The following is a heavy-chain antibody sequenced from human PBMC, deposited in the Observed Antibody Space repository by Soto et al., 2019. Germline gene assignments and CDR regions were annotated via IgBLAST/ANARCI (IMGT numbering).Heavy chain of an antibody. J-gene: IGHJ6*02. D-gene: IGHD6-13*01. V-gene: IGHV3-72*01. Sequence: GGSLRLSCAASGFTFSYHYMDWVRQAPGKGLEWVGRTRNKANSYTTEYAASVKGRFTISRDDSKNSLYLQMNSLKTEDTAVYYCARGKKRVAAAGTPYYYYYYGMDVWGQGTTVTVSS. CDR3: ARGKKRVAAAGTPYYYYYYGMDV. CDR1: GFTFSYHY. CDR2: TRNKANSYTT.